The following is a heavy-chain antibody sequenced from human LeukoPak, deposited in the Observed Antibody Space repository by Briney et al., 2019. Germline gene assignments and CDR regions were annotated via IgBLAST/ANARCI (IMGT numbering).Heavy chain of an antibody. CDR2: IWYDGSNK. J-gene: IGHJ4*02. CDR3: AGDGAYGGYGGVVY. V-gene: IGHV3-33*01. Sequence: GGSLRLSCAASGFTFSSYGMHWVRQAPGKGLEWVAVIWYDGSNKYYADSVKGRFTISRDNSKNTLYLQMNSLRAEDTAVYYCAGDGAYGGYGGVVYWGQGTLVTVSS. D-gene: IGHD5-12*01. CDR1: GFTFSSYG.